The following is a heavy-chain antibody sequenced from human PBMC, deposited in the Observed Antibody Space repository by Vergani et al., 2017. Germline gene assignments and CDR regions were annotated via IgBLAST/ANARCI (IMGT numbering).Heavy chain of an antibody. CDR3: ARDLAYCHEGSCAL. J-gene: IGHJ4*02. V-gene: IGHV3-30*02. Sequence: QVQLVQSGGGVVQPGGSLRLSCVASGFTFNRYGTQGVRQAPGKGLEWVAYVVFVGSNEYYADSVKGRFIVSRDNSNDALYLQMNSLRTDDTAVYYCARDLAYCHEGSCALWGQGSVVTVSS. D-gene: IGHD2-15*01. CDR2: VVFVGSNE. CDR1: GFTFNRYG.